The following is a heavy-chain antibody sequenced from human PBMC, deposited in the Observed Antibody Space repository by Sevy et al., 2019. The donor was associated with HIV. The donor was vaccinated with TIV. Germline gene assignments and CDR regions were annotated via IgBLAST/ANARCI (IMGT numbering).Heavy chain of an antibody. CDR3: AGWSFSIDY. Sequence: ASVKVSCKASGCTFNSYVVRWVRQAPGQGLEWMGEITPILGTTHYAQKFKGSVTITTDESTKTVYMELGRLRSEDTAVYYCAGWSFSIDYWGQGTLVTVSS. D-gene: IGHD1-26*01. CDR1: GCTFNSYV. J-gene: IGHJ4*02. V-gene: IGHV1-69*05. CDR2: ITPILGTT.